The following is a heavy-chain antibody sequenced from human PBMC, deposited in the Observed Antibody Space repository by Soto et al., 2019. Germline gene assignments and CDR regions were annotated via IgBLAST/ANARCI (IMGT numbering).Heavy chain of an antibody. Sequence: EVQLVESGGGLVQPGGSLKLSCAASGFTFTNYWIHWVRQAPGKGLVWVSRINSDGSNINYAYFVKGRFTISRDNAKTTVYLQMNSLRAEDTAVYFCASSATGLYGDYNWGQGALVTVSS. D-gene: IGHD4-17*01. V-gene: IGHV3-74*01. J-gene: IGHJ4*02. CDR3: ASSATGLYGDYN. CDR1: GFTFTNYW. CDR2: INSDGSNI.